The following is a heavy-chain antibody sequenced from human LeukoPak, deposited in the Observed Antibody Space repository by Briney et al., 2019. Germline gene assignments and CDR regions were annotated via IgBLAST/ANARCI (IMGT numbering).Heavy chain of an antibody. V-gene: IGHV4-4*07. J-gene: IGHJ6*03. CDR1: GFTVSSNY. Sequence: GSLRLSCAASGFTVSSNYMSWIRQPAGKGLEWIGRIYTSGSTNYNPSLKSRVTMSVDTTKNQFSLKLSSVTAADTAVYYCASSLVSIKNYYYYYYYMDVWGKGTTVTVSS. CDR2: IYTSGST. CDR3: ASSLVSIKNYYYYYYYMDV. D-gene: IGHD5-24*01.